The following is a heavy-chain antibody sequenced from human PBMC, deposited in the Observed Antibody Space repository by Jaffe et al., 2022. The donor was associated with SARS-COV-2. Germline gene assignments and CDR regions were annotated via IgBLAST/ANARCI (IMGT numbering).Heavy chain of an antibody. J-gene: IGHJ6*02. V-gene: IGHV3-30*18. CDR3: AKDSYDSSGYAASDYYYGMDV. D-gene: IGHD3-22*01. CDR1: GFTFSSYG. CDR2: ISYDGSNK. Sequence: QVQLVESGGGVVQPGRSLRLSCAASGFTFSSYGMHWVRQAPGKGLEWVAVISYDGSNKYYADSVKGRFTISRDNSKNTLYLQMNSLRAEDTAVYYCAKDSYDSSGYAASDYYYGMDVWGQGTTVTVSS.